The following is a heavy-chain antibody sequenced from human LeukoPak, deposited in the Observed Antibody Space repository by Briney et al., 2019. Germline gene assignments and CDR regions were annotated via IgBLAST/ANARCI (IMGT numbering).Heavy chain of an antibody. Sequence: PSETLSLTCAVSGYSISSGYYWGWIRQPPGKGLEWIGSIYHSGSTYYNPSLKSRVTISVDTSKNQFSLKLSSVTAADTAVYYCARSVSGYEVHYWGQGTLVTVSS. CDR1: GYSISSGYY. J-gene: IGHJ4*02. CDR2: IYHSGST. CDR3: ARSVSGYEVHY. D-gene: IGHD5-12*01. V-gene: IGHV4-38-2*01.